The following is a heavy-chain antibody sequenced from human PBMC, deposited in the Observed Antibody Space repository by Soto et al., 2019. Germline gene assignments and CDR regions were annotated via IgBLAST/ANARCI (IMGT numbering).Heavy chain of an antibody. Sequence: QVQLVQSGAEVKKPGASVKVSCKASGYTFTSYAMHWVRQAPGQRLEWMGWINAGNGNTKYSQKFQGRVTITRDTSASTDYMEQSSLRSEDTAVYYCARDPMGEYYYMDVWGKGTTVTVSS. J-gene: IGHJ6*03. CDR2: INAGNGNT. D-gene: IGHD3-16*01. V-gene: IGHV1-3*01. CDR3: ARDPMGEYYYMDV. CDR1: GYTFTSYA.